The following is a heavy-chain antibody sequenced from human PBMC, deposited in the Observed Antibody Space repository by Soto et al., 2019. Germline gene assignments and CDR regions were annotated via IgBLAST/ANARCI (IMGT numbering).Heavy chain of an antibody. CDR3: AKVLIGYCGGSTCNIFQA. Sequence: QVQLIESGGGVVQPGRSLRLSCAASGFIFNSYDMHWVRQAPGQGLEWVAFLSHDGSKRFYADSLKGRITMSRDNFNNTLYLEVHTLRPEDTAVYYCAKVLIGYCGGSTCNIFQAWGQGNLVTVSS. J-gene: IGHJ4*02. D-gene: IGHD2-2*01. CDR2: LSHDGSKR. V-gene: IGHV3-30*18. CDR1: GFIFNSYD.